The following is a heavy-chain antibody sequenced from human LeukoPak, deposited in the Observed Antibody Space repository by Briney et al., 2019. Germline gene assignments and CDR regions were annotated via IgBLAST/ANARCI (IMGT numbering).Heavy chain of an antibody. Sequence: ASVKVSCKASGYTFTSYDINWVRQATGQGLEWMGWMNPNSGNTGYAQKFQGRVTMTRDTSTSTVYMELSSLRSEDTAVYYCARDGTPESGSPGFYYYYYYMDVWGKGTTVTVSS. D-gene: IGHD3-3*01. CDR2: MNPNSGNT. J-gene: IGHJ6*03. V-gene: IGHV1-8*01. CDR1: GYTFTSYD. CDR3: ARDGTPESGSPGFYYYYYYMDV.